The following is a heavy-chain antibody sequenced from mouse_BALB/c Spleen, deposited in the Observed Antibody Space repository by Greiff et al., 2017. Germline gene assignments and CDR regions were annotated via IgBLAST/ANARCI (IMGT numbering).Heavy chain of an antibody. CDR1: GYTFTDYA. J-gene: IGHJ3*01. D-gene: IGHD1-1*01. Sequence: VQLVESGAELVRPGVSVKISCKGSGYTFTDYAMHWVKQSHAKSLEWIGVISTYYGDASYNQKFKGKATMTVDKSSSTAYMELARLTSEDSAIYYCARNYGSSYAWFAYWGQGTLVTVSA. CDR3: ARNYGSSYAWFAY. V-gene: IGHV1S137*01. CDR2: ISTYYGDA.